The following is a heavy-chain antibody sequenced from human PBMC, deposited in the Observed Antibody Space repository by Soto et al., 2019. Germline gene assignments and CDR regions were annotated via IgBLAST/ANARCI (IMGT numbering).Heavy chain of an antibody. V-gene: IGHV2-5*02. Sequence: QITLKESGPTLVKPTQTLTLTCTFSGFSLSTSGVGVGWIRQPPGKALEWLALIYWDDDKRYSPSLKSRLTITKDTSKNQVVLTMTNMDPVDTATYYCAHRRAGYSGYDLLGGWCDPWGQGTLVTVSS. CDR2: IYWDDDK. CDR3: AHRRAGYSGYDLLGGWCDP. J-gene: IGHJ5*02. D-gene: IGHD5-12*01. CDR1: GFSLSTSGVG.